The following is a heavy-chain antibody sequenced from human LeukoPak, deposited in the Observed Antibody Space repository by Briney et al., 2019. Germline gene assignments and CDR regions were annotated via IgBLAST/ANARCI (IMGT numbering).Heavy chain of an antibody. V-gene: IGHV3-48*03. Sequence: GGSLRLSCAASGFTFSSYEMNWVRQAPGKGLEWVSYISSSGSTIYYADSVKGRFTISRDNAKNSLYLQMNSLRAEDTAVYYCARAGVYYDSSGYLWGQGTLVTVSS. CDR2: ISSSGSTI. J-gene: IGHJ4*02. CDR3: ARAGVYYDSSGYL. D-gene: IGHD3-22*01. CDR1: GFTFSSYE.